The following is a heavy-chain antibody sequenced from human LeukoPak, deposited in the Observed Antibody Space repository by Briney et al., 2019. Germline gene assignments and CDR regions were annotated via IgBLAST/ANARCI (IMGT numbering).Heavy chain of an antibody. Sequence: GGFLRLSCAASGFTFDDYAMHWVRQAPGKGLEWVSGISWNSGSIGYADSVKGRFTISRDNAKNSLYLQMNSLRAEDMALYYCAKGYCSSTSCYAGSLDYWGQGTLVTVSS. J-gene: IGHJ4*02. V-gene: IGHV3-9*03. CDR3: AKGYCSSTSCYAGSLDY. D-gene: IGHD2-2*01. CDR1: GFTFDDYA. CDR2: ISWNSGSI.